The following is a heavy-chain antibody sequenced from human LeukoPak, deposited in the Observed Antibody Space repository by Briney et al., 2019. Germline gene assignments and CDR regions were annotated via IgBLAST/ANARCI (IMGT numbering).Heavy chain of an antibody. D-gene: IGHD2-15*01. CDR1: GVSISSYY. CDR3: ARHSCTGASCYLPAGY. CDR2: IYYSGST. V-gene: IGHV4-59*08. J-gene: IGHJ4*02. Sequence: SETLSLTCTVSGVSISSYYWSWIRQPPGKGLEWIGYIYYSGSTNYNPSLTSRVTISVDTSKNQFSLKLSSVTAADTAVYYCARHSCTGASCYLPAGYWGQGTLVTVSS.